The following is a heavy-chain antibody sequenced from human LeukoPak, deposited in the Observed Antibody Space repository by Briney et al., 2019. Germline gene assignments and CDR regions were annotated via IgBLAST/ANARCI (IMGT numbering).Heavy chain of an antibody. J-gene: IGHJ4*02. V-gene: IGHV3-23*01. D-gene: IGHD6-13*01. CDR3: ARRKSMYSSRQGSNFDY. Sequence: GESLRLSCAASGFIFSSFAMSWVRQAPGKELEWVSGISDSGGSTDYADSVKGRFTISRDNSKNTLYLQLNSLRAEDTAIYYCARRKSMYSSRQGSNFDYRGQGTLVTVSS. CDR1: GFIFSSFA. CDR2: ISDSGGST.